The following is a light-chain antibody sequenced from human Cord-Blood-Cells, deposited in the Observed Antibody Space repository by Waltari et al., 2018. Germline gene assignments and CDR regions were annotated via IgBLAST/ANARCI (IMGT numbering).Light chain of an antibody. CDR1: QSVSSSS. CDR3: QQYGSSPYT. V-gene: IGKV3-20*01. J-gene: IGKJ2*01. Sequence: IVLTQSPGTLALSPGERATLSCRAGQSVSSSSLAWYQQNPGQTPRLLIYGASSRATGIPDRFSGSGSGTDFTLTISRLEPEDFAVYYCQQYGSSPYTFGQGTKLEIK. CDR2: GAS.